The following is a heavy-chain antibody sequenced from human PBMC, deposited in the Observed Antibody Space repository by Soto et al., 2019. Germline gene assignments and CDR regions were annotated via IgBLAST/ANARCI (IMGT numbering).Heavy chain of an antibody. J-gene: IGHJ3*02. CDR1: GFSVSNNY. V-gene: IGHV3-66*01. CDR3: ARDRRYS. Sequence: QLVESGGGLVQPGGSLRLSCAASGFSVSNNYMKWVRQAPGKGLEWVSLIYSGGSTYYADSVKGRFTISRDNSKNTLFPQMNSLRVADTAVYYCARDRRYSWGQGTMVTVSS. CDR2: IYSGGST.